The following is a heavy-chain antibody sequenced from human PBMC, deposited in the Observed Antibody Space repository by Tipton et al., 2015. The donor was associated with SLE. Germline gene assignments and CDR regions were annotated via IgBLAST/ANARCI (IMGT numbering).Heavy chain of an antibody. CDR3: ARDAPYCGGGCYAD. CDR1: GPGDYMRSDYVN. Sequence: GLVKPSETLSLSCSVSGPGDYMRSDYVNWAWIRQPPGQGPEWIGSVFFSGSTNYNPSLKSRLTMSVDTSKNQFTLKLSSVTAADTAVHYCARDAPYCGGGCYADWGQGSLVTVSS. J-gene: IGHJ4*02. V-gene: IGHV4-39*06. CDR2: VFFSGST. D-gene: IGHD2-21*01.